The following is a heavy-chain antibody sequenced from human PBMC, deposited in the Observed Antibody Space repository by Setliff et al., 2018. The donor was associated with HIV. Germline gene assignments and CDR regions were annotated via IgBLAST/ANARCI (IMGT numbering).Heavy chain of an antibody. CDR2: ISGTP. J-gene: IGHJ4*02. CDR1: GFTFNTYT. D-gene: IGHD3-22*01. V-gene: IGHV3-23*01. Sequence: GGSLRLSCAASGFTFNTYTMNWVRQAPRKGLEWVSGISGTPHYADSVRGRFTISRDNSKNTLYLQMNSLRAEDTAVYYCAKDRYYDSSGSPFDYWGQGTLVTVSS. CDR3: AKDRYYDSSGSPFDY.